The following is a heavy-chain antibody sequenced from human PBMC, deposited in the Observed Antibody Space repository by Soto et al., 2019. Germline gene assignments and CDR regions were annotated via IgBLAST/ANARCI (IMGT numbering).Heavy chain of an antibody. D-gene: IGHD4-17*01. J-gene: IGHJ2*01. CDR3: ARIRSRFYGDYWYFDL. CDR2: IFSNDEK. V-gene: IGHV2-26*01. CDR1: GFSLSNTRMG. Sequence: QVTLKESGPVLVKPTETLTLTCTVSGFSLSNTRMGVSWIRQPPGKALEWLAHIFSNDEKSYSSSLQSRLTISQDTSKSQVVLTLTNIDPVDTVTYFCARIRSRFYGDYWYFDLWGRGTLVTVSS.